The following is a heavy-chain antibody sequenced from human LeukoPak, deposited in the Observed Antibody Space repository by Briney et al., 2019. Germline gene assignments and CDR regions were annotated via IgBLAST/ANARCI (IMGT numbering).Heavy chain of an antibody. CDR2: ISAYNGNT. CDR3: ARDIDGGNYGGGTNWFDP. J-gene: IGHJ5*02. Sequence: ASVKVSCKASGYTFTSYGISWVRQAPGQGLEWMGWISAYNGNTNYAQKLQGRVTMTTDTSTSTAYMELRSLRSDDTAVYYCARDIDGGNYGGGTNWFDPWGQGTLVTVSS. D-gene: IGHD3-16*01. CDR1: GYTFTSYG. V-gene: IGHV1-18*01.